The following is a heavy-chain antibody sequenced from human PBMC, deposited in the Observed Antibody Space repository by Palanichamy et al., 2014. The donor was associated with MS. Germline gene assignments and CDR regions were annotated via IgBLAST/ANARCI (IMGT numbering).Heavy chain of an antibody. CDR1: GFTFSSYW. V-gene: IGHV3-7*01. CDR2: IKQDGSEK. Sequence: QLVESGGGLGPGLGGPVRLSCAASGFTFSSYWMSWVRQAPGKGLEWVANIKQDGSEKYYVDSVKGRFTISRDNAKNSLYLQMNSLRAEDTAVYYCARVCGYDFWSGHNYYYGMDVWGQGTTVTVSS. CDR3: ARVCGYDFWSGHNYYYGMDV. D-gene: IGHD3-3*01. J-gene: IGHJ6*02.